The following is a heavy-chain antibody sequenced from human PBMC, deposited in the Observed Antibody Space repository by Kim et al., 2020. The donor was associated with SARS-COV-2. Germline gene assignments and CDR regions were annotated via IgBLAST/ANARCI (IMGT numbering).Heavy chain of an antibody. CDR2: IVWNSNSR. J-gene: IGHJ3*02. CDR3: AKDIGRWLQVPDI. V-gene: IGHV3-9*01. CDR1: GFTFGDYA. Sequence: GGSLRLSCAASGFTFGDYAMHWVRQAPGKGLEWVSGIVWNSNSRGYADSVNGRFTISRDNGKNSLYLEMNSLRGDDTALYYCAKDIGRWLQVPDIWGQGT. D-gene: IGHD5-12*01.